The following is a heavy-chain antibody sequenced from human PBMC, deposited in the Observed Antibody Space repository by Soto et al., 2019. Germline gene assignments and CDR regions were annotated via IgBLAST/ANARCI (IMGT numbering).Heavy chain of an antibody. V-gene: IGHV3-30*18. J-gene: IGHJ6*02. CDR2: TSYDGSNK. CDR1: GFTFSSYG. Sequence: PGGSLRLSCAASGFTFSSYGMHWVRQAPGKGLEWVAVTSYDGSNKYYADSVKGRFTISRDNSKNTLYLQMNSLRAEDTAVYYCAKDGVQLAPYYYYGMDVWGQGTTVTVSS. D-gene: IGHD6-13*01. CDR3: AKDGVQLAPYYYYGMDV.